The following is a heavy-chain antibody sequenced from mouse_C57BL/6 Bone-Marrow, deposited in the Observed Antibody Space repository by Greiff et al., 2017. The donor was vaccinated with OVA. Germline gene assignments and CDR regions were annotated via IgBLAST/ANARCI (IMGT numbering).Heavy chain of an antibody. J-gene: IGHJ2*01. D-gene: IGHD2-3*01. CDR3: ARRRIYDGYYGY. Sequence: VQLQQPGAELVKPGASVKLSCKASGYTFTSYWMHWVKQRPGQGLEWIGMIHPNSGSTNYNEKFKSKATLTVDKSSSTAYMQLSSLTSEDSAVYYCARRRIYDGYYGYWGQGTTLTVSS. V-gene: IGHV1-64*01. CDR1: GYTFTSYW. CDR2: IHPNSGST.